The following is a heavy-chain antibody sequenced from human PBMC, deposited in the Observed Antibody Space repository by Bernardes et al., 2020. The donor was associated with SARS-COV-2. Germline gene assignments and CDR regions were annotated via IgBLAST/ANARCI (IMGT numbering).Heavy chain of an antibody. V-gene: IGHV4-59*01. CDR2: VYYSGST. Sequence: SETLSLTCTVSGDSISTYYWSWIRQPPGKGLEWIGYVYYSGSTTYNPSLKSRVTISVDTSKNQFSLKLSSVTAADTAVYYCARDAAAAGPRSPDYPRHNWFDPWGQGTLVTVSS. CDR3: ARDAAAAGPRSPDYPRHNWFDP. D-gene: IGHD6-13*01. CDR1: GDSISTYY. J-gene: IGHJ5*02.